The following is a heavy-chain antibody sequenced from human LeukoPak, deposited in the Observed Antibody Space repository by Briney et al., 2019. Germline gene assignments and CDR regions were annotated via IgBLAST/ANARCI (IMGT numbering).Heavy chain of an antibody. D-gene: IGHD5-18*01. V-gene: IGHV1-2*02. J-gene: IGHJ4*02. CDR1: GYTFTGYY. Sequence: ASVKVSCKASGYTFTGYYMHWVRQAPGQGLEWMGWINPNSGGTNYAQKFQGRVTMTRDTSISTAYMELSRLRSDDTAVYYCARGYSYGRLNKYYFDYWGQGTLVTVSS. CDR3: ARGYSYGRLNKYYFDY. CDR2: INPNSGGT.